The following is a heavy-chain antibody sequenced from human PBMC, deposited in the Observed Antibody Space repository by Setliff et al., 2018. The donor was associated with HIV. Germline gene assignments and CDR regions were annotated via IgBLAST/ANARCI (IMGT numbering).Heavy chain of an antibody. CDR3: ARDPAPSSSASYFQH. CDR2: IYSTGYT. V-gene: IGHV4-4*09. J-gene: IGHJ1*01. D-gene: IGHD6-6*01. Sequence: SETLSLTCTVSGGSISNYYWSWIRQPPGKGLEWIGYIYSTGYTNYHPSLKTRATISLDTSKSQFSLRLTSVTATDTAIYYCARDPAPSSSASYFQHWGQGTPVTVSS. CDR1: GGSISNYY.